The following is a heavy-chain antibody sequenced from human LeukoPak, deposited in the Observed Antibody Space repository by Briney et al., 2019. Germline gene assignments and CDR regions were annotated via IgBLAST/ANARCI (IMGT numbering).Heavy chain of an antibody. D-gene: IGHD6-6*01. Sequence: GASVKVSCKASGGTFSSYAISWVRQAPGQGLEWMGRIIPILGIANYAQKFQGRVTITADKSTSTACMELSSLRSEDTAVYYCARDEKYTIDYWGQGTLVTVSS. CDR1: GGTFSSYA. V-gene: IGHV1-69*04. CDR2: IIPILGIA. J-gene: IGHJ4*02. CDR3: ARDEKYTIDY.